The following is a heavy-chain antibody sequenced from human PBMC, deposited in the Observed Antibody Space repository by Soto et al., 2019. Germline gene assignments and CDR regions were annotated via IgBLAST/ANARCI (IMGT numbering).Heavy chain of an antibody. J-gene: IGHJ6*02. CDR3: ASLRYSGYDFGHYGMDV. V-gene: IGHV1-18*04. CDR2: ISAYNGNT. Sequence: GSVKVSCKASGYPFTSYGISWVRQAPGQGLEWMGWISAYNGNTNYAQKLQGRVTMTTDTSTSTAYMELRSLRSDDTAVYYCASLRYSGYDFGHYGMDVWGQGTPVTVSS. CDR1: GYPFTSYG. D-gene: IGHD5-12*01.